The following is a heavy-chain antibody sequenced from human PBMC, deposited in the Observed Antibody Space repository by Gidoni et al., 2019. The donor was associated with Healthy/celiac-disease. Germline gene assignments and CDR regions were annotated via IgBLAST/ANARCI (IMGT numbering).Heavy chain of an antibody. Sequence: QVQLVQSGAEVKKPGSSVKVPCKASGGTFSSHAIRWVGQAPGQGLGWMGGVIPIFGTATYAQKFQGRVTITADESTSTAYMELSSLRSEDTAVYYCARDRAPTRTDYGDYKFYYFDYWGQGTLVTVSS. CDR3: ARDRAPTRTDYGDYKFYYFDY. CDR1: GGTFSSHA. D-gene: IGHD4-17*01. CDR2: VIPIFGTA. V-gene: IGHV1-69*01. J-gene: IGHJ4*02.